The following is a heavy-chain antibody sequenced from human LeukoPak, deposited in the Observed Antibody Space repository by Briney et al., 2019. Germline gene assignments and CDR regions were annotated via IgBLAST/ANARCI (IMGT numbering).Heavy chain of an antibody. CDR1: GSSISSGYY. V-gene: IGHV4-38-2*02. CDR2: IYHSGST. CDR3: ARRQWVNCSGGSCPNWFDP. Sequence: SEALSLTCTVSGSSISSGYYWGWIRQPPRKGLEWIGSIYHSGSTYYNPSLKSRVTISADTSKNQFSLKLSSVTAADTAVYYCARRQWVNCSGGSCPNWFDPWGQGTLVTVSS. J-gene: IGHJ5*02. D-gene: IGHD2-15*01.